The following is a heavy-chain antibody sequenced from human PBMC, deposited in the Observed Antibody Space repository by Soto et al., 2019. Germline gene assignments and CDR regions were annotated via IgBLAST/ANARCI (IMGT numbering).Heavy chain of an antibody. V-gene: IGHV3-33*01. CDR1: GFTFSQYG. CDR3: TRDRRVYVINNWLDP. Sequence: GGSLRLSCAASGFTFSQYGMHWVRQAPGKGLEWVAVIWYNGNDKYYADSVKGRFTISRDNSKNTVFLQMNSLRTEDTAVYFCTRDRRVYVINNWLDPWGQGTLVTVSS. J-gene: IGHJ5*02. D-gene: IGHD2-8*01. CDR2: IWYNGNDK.